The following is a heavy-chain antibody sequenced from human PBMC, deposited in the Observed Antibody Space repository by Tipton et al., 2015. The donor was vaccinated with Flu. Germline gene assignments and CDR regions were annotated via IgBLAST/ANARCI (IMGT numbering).Heavy chain of an antibody. V-gene: IGHV4-61*02. CDR3: AATSYYYDSSAPLRDY. CDR2: ISTSANN. J-gene: IGHJ4*02. D-gene: IGHD3-22*01. Sequence: TLSLTCTVSGDSISSGTYYWRWFRQPAGKGLEWIGRISTSANNSYNSSLKSRVTIYVYTSKNHFSLKMTSVPAADTSVYYCAATSYYYDSSAPLRDYWGKGTNDTVSS. CDR1: GDSISSGTYY.